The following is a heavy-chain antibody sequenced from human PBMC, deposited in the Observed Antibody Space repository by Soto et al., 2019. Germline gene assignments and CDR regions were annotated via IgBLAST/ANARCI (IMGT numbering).Heavy chain of an antibody. CDR3: ARDGGLYDSSGYYSSYFDY. D-gene: IGHD3-22*01. CDR2: IWYDGSNK. J-gene: IGHJ4*02. V-gene: IGHV3-33*01. Sequence: GGSLRLSXAASGFTFSSYGMHWVRQAPGKGLEWVAVIWYDGSNKYYADSVKGRFTISRDNSKNTLYLQMNSLRAEDTAVYYCARDGGLYDSSGYYSSYFDYWGQGTLVTVSS. CDR1: GFTFSSYG.